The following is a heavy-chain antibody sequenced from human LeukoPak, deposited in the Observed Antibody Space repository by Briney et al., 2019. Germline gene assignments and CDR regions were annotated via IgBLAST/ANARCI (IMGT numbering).Heavy chain of an antibody. CDR3: ARGYEAAVAGSNF. Sequence: SETLSLTCAVYGGSFSDYYWTWIRQPPGKGLEWIGEISDSGSTHYNPSLKSRITISVDTSKNQFSLKLTSVTAADTAVYYCARGYEAAVAGSNFWGQGTLVTVSS. CDR1: GGSFSDYY. V-gene: IGHV4-34*01. D-gene: IGHD6-19*01. CDR2: ISDSGST. J-gene: IGHJ4*02.